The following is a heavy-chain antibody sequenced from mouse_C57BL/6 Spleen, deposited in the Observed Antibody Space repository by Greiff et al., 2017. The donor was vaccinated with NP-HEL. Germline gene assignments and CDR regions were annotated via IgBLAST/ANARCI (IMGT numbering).Heavy chain of an antibody. D-gene: IGHD4-1*01. CDR2: ISNGGGST. Sequence: EVQGVESGGGLVQPGGSLKLSCAASGFTFSDYYMYWVRQTPEKRLEWVAYISNGGGSTYYPDTVKGRFTISRDNAKNTLYLQMSRLKSEDTAMYYCLTGYFDYWGQGTTLTVSS. CDR1: GFTFSDYY. V-gene: IGHV5-12*01. J-gene: IGHJ2*01. CDR3: LTGYFDY.